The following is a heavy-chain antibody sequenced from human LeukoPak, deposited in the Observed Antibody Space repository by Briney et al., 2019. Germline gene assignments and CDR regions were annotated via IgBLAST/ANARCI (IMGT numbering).Heavy chain of an antibody. V-gene: IGHV3-30-3*01. D-gene: IGHD3-22*01. Sequence: GRSLRLSCAASGFTFSSYAMHWVRQAPGKGLEWVAVISYDGSNKYYADSVKGRFTISRDNSKNTLYLQMNSLRAEDTAVYYCARDSGGYYDSSGYYYLSYFDYWGQGTQVTVSS. CDR3: ARDSGGYYDSSGYYYLSYFDY. CDR2: ISYDGSNK. CDR1: GFTFSSYA. J-gene: IGHJ4*02.